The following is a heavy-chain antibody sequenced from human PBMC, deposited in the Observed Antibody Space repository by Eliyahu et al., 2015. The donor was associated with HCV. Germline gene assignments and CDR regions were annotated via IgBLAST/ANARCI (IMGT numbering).Heavy chain of an antibody. V-gene: IGHV3-7*01. D-gene: IGHD2-21*02. CDR3: ARALGSGDCW. CDR2: IKGDGSEI. J-gene: IGHJ4*02. CDR1: GFTFXNYW. Sequence: EVQLVESGGGLVQPGGSLRLSCTASGFTFXNYWMHXVXQAPGKGXEWVANIKGDGSEIYYVDSVKGRFTISRDNAKNSLFLQMNSLTVEDTAVYHCARALGSGDCWWGQGTLVTVSS.